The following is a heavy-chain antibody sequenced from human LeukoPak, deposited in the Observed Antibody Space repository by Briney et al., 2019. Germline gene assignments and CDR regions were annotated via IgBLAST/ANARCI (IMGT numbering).Heavy chain of an antibody. Sequence: PSETLSLTCAVYGGSFSGYYWSWIRQPPGEGLEWIGEINHSGSTNYNPSLKSRVTISVDTSKNQFSLKLSSVTAADTAVYYCARRGWSSSWYTPTYYFDYWGQGTLVTVSS. CDR2: INHSGST. J-gene: IGHJ4*02. CDR3: ARRGWSSSWYTPTYYFDY. CDR1: GGSFSGYY. D-gene: IGHD6-13*01. V-gene: IGHV4-34*01.